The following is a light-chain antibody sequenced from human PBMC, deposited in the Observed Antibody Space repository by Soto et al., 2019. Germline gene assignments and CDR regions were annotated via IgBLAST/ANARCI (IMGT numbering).Light chain of an antibody. CDR1: QSLLHRNGYNY. Sequence: DIVMTQSPLSLPVTPGEPASISCRSSQSLLHRNGYNYLDWYLQKPGQSPQLLIYLGSNRASGVPDRFSGSGSCTDFTLKISRVEAEDVGVYYCMQALQSPLYTFGQGTKLEIK. CDR3: MQALQSPLYT. V-gene: IGKV2-28*01. J-gene: IGKJ2*01. CDR2: LGS.